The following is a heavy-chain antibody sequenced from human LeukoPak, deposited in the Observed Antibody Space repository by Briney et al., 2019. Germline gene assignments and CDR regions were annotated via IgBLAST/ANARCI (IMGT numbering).Heavy chain of an antibody. CDR1: GYIFTTYD. J-gene: IGHJ5*02. CDR2: LNPNSGNA. V-gene: IGHV1-8*03. CDR3: ARRKLLGCFDP. Sequence: GASVKVSCKASGYIFTTYDIGWVRQATGQGLEWMGWLNPNSGNAGYAQKFQGRVTISRNTSISTAYMELSSLRSDDTAIYYCARRKLLGCFDPWGQGTLVTVSS. D-gene: IGHD7-27*01.